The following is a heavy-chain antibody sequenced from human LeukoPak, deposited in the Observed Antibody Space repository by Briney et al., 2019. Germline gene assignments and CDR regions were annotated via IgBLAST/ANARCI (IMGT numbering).Heavy chain of an antibody. Sequence: SETLSLTCAVYGGSFSGYYWSWIRQPPGKGLGWIGEINHSGSTNYNPSLKSRVTISVDTSKNQSSLKLSSVTAADTAVYYCARVYNPYAGYGSAARSKTHYFDYWGQGTLVTVSS. CDR2: INHSGST. CDR3: ARVYNPYAGYGSAARSKTHYFDY. V-gene: IGHV4-34*01. D-gene: IGHD3-10*01. CDR1: GGSFSGYY. J-gene: IGHJ4*02.